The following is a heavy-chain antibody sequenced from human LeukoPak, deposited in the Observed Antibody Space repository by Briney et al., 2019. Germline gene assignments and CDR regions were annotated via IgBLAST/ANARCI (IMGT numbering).Heavy chain of an antibody. V-gene: IGHV1-69*02. D-gene: IGHD6-13*01. J-gene: IGHJ4*02. Sequence: AASVTVSFKASGGTFSSYTISWVRQAPGQGLEWMGRIIPILGIANYAQKFQGRVTITADKSTSTDYMELSSLRSEDTAVYYCARGDSSSWYNQEYYFDYWGQGTLVTVSS. CDR3: ARGDSSSWYNQEYYFDY. CDR1: GGTFSSYT. CDR2: IIPILGIA.